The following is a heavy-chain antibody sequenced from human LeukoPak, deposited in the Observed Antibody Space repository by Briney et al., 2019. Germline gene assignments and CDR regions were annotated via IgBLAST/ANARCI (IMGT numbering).Heavy chain of an antibody. J-gene: IGHJ5*02. V-gene: IGHV4-34*01. CDR1: GGSFRGYY. CDR3: ARVGMATITNWFDP. D-gene: IGHD5-24*01. CDR2: INHSGST. Sequence: PSETLSLTCAVYGGSFRGYYWSWIRQPPGKGLEWIGEINHSGSTNYNPSLKSRVTISVDTSKNQFSLKLSSMTAADTAVYYCARVGMATITNWFDPWGQGTLVTVSS.